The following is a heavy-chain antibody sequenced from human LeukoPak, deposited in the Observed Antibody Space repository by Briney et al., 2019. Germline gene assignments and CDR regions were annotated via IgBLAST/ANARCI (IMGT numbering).Heavy chain of an antibody. CDR2: ITSSSSYI. V-gene: IGHV3-21*04. CDR3: AKVEYGSGSYGAFDM. D-gene: IGHD3-10*01. Sequence: GGSLRLSCAASGFTFSGYIINWVRQAPGKGLEWVSSITSSSSYISYAESVKGRFTISRDNAKNSLYLQMNSLRAEDTAVYYCAKVEYGSGSYGAFDMWGQGTMVSVSS. CDR1: GFTFSGYI. J-gene: IGHJ3*02.